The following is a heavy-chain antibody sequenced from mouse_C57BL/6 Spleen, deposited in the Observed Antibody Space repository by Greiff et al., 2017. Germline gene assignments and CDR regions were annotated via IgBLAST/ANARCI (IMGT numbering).Heavy chain of an antibody. CDR1: GFTFSSYA. CDR2: ISDGGSYT. Sequence: EVNLVESGGGLVKPGGSLKLSCAASGFTFSSYAMSWVRQTPEKRLEWVATISDGGSYTYYPDNVKGRFTISGDNAKNNLYLQMSHLKSEDTAMYYCARENGNYPYYFDYWGQGTTLTVSS. V-gene: IGHV5-4*01. D-gene: IGHD2-1*01. CDR3: ARENGNYPYYFDY. J-gene: IGHJ2*01.